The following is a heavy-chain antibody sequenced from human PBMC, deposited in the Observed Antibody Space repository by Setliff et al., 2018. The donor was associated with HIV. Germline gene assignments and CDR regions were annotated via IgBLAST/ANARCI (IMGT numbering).Heavy chain of an antibody. CDR3: ARDHQTMLWLDY. CDR1: GYTFSSFA. J-gene: IGHJ4*03. D-gene: IGHD2-21*01. Sequence: SVKVSCKASGYTFSSFAMSWVRQAPGQGLEWMGGVTPILHTTNYAQKFQGRVTITADISTRTVYMELSSLTSEDTAIYYCARDHQTMLWLDYWGQGTMVTVSS. CDR2: VTPILHTT. V-gene: IGHV1-69*10.